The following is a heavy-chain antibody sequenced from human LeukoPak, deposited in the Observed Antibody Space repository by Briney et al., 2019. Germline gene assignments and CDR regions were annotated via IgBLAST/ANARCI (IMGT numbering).Heavy chain of an antibody. CDR3: ASAPIVVVPAATDYYYYYGMDV. Sequence: PEASVKVSCKASGYTFTSYAMNWVRQAPGQGLEWMGWINTNTGNPTYAQGFTGRFVFSLDTSVSTAYLQISSLKAEDTAVYYCASAPIVVVPAATDYYYYYGMDVWGQGTTVTVSS. J-gene: IGHJ6*02. D-gene: IGHD2-2*01. V-gene: IGHV7-4-1*02. CDR1: GYTFTSYA. CDR2: INTNTGNP.